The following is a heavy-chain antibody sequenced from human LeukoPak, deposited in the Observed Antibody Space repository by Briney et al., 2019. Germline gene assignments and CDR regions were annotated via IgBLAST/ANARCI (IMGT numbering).Heavy chain of an antibody. J-gene: IGHJ5*02. Sequence: SVKVSCKASGGTFSSYAISWVRQAPRQGLEWMGGIIPIFGTANYAQKFQGRVTITADESTSTAYMELSSLRSEDTAVYYCARVTLYDFWSGYYNWFDPWGQGTLVTVSS. CDR3: ARVTLYDFWSGYYNWFDP. D-gene: IGHD3-3*01. CDR1: GGTFSSYA. CDR2: IIPIFGTA. V-gene: IGHV1-69*13.